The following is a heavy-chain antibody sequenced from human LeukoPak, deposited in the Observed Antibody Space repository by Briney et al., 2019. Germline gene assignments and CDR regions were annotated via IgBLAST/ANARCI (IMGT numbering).Heavy chain of an antibody. CDR3: AIWGQQLAFDY. CDR1: GGTFSSYA. Sequence: ASVKVSCKASGGTFSSYAISWVRQAPGQGLEWMGGIIPIFGTANYAQKFQGRVTITTDESTRTAYMELSSLRSEDTAVYYCAIWGQQLAFDYWGQGTLVTVSS. J-gene: IGHJ4*02. D-gene: IGHD6-13*01. CDR2: IIPIFGTA. V-gene: IGHV1-69*05.